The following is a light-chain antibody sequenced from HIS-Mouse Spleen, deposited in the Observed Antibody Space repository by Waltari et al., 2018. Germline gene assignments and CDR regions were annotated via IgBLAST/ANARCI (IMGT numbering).Light chain of an antibody. CDR3: QQYNNWPWT. J-gene: IGKJ1*01. CDR1: QSVSSN. Sequence: EIVMTQSPATLSVSPVERATLSCRASQSVSSNLAWYQQKPGQPPRLLIYGASTRATGIPARFSGSGSGTEFTLTISSMQSEDFAVYYCQQYNNWPWTFGQGTKVEIK. CDR2: GAS. V-gene: IGKV3-15*01.